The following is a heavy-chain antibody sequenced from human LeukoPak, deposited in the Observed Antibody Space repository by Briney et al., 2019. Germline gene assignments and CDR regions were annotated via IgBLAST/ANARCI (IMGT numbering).Heavy chain of an antibody. CDR1: GFTFSSYA. CDR3: ARGYYDTDY. J-gene: IGHJ4*02. Sequence: PGGSLRLSCAASGFTFSSYAMHWVRQAPGKGLEWVAVISYDGSNKYHADSVMGRFTISRDNSKNTLYLQMNSLRAEDTAVYYCARGYYDTDYWGQGTLVTVSS. V-gene: IGHV3-30*04. D-gene: IGHD3-22*01. CDR2: ISYDGSNK.